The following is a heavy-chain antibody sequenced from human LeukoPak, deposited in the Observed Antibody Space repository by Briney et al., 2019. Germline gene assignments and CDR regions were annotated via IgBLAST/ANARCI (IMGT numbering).Heavy chain of an antibody. Sequence: GGSLRLSCAASGFTFSSYSMNWVRQAPGKGLEWVSYISSSSSTIYYADSVKGRFTISRDNAKNSLYLQMNSLRAEDTAVYYCARDAVRGVIIYYYGMDVWGQGTTVTVSS. CDR2: ISSSSSTI. D-gene: IGHD3-10*01. CDR1: GFTFSSYS. J-gene: IGHJ6*02. CDR3: ARDAVRGVIIYYYGMDV. V-gene: IGHV3-48*04.